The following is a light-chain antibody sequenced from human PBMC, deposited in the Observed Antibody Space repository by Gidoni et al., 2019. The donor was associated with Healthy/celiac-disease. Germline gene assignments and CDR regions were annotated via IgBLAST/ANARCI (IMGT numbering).Light chain of an antibody. CDR3: QQRSNWLT. J-gene: IGKJ4*01. CDR1: QSVSSN. V-gene: IGKV3-11*01. CDR2: DAS. Sequence: EIVLTQTTATLSLSPGERATLSCRASQSVSSNLAWYQQKPGKAPRLLIYDASNRATGIPARLSGSGSGTDFTLTISSLEPEDFAFYYCQQRSNWLTFGGGTKVEIK.